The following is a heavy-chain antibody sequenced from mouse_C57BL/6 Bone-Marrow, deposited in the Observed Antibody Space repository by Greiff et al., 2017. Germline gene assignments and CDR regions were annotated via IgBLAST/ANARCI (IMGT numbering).Heavy chain of an antibody. V-gene: IGHV1-59*01. CDR2: IDPSDSYT. CDR1: GYTFTSYW. J-gene: IGHJ3*01. Sequence: VQLQQPGAELVRPGTSVKLSCKASGYTFTSYWMHWVKQRPGQGLEWIGVIDPSDSYTNYNQKFKGKATLTVDTSSSTAYMQLSSLTSEDSAVYYCARWGSYYYGSSSFAYWGQGTLVTVSA. CDR3: ARWGSYYYGSSSFAY. D-gene: IGHD1-1*01.